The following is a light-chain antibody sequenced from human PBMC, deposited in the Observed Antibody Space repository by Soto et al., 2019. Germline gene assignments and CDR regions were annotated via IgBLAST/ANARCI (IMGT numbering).Light chain of an antibody. CDR2: DVS. J-gene: IGLJ1*01. Sequence: QSVLTQPASVSGSPGQSITISCAGTSSDVGAYKYVSWYQQHPGNAPKLMIYDVSNRPSGVSNRFFGCKSGNTASLTISGLQADDEAEYYCASYTTSSTLVFGTGTKLTVL. CDR3: ASYTTSSTLV. CDR1: SSDVGAYKY. V-gene: IGLV2-14*01.